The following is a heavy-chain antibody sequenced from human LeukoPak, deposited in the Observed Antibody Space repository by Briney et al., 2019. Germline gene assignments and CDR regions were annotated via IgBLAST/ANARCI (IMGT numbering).Heavy chain of an antibody. D-gene: IGHD1-26*01. Sequence: GGSLRLSCVASGFTFSSYWMSWVRQAPGKGLEWVASIKQDGSEKYYVDSVKGRFTISRDNAKNSLYLQMNTVRSEDTAVHYCARVLWLDLSGDYWGQGTLVTVSS. CDR2: IKQDGSEK. CDR3: ARVLWLDLSGDY. J-gene: IGHJ4*02. CDR1: GFTFSSYW. V-gene: IGHV3-7*04.